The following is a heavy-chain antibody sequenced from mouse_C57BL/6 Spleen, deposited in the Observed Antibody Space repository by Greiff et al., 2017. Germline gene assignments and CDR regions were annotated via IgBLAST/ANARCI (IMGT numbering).Heavy chain of an antibody. Sequence: EVMLVESGGGLVKPGGSLKLSCAASGFTFSDYGMHWVRQAPEKGLEWVAYISSGSSTIYYADTVKGRFTISRDNAKNTLFLQMTSLRSEDTAMYYCAKPLYYYGSSYGYFDVWGTGTTVTVSS. V-gene: IGHV5-17*01. D-gene: IGHD1-1*01. J-gene: IGHJ1*03. CDR2: ISSGSSTI. CDR3: AKPLYYYGSSYGYFDV. CDR1: GFTFSDYG.